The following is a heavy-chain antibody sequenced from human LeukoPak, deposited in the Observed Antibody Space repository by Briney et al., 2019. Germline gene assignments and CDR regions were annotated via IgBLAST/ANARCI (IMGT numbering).Heavy chain of an antibody. CDR2: IWNDGSNK. J-gene: IGHJ4*02. CDR1: GFTFSTYG. Sequence: GGSLRLSCAASGFTFSTYGIHWVRQAPGKGLEWVAVIWNDGSNKYYADSVKGRFTISRDNSKSTLYLQMNSLRAEDTAVYYCVRASGPFDYWGQGTLVTVSS. V-gene: IGHV3-33*01. CDR3: VRASGPFDY.